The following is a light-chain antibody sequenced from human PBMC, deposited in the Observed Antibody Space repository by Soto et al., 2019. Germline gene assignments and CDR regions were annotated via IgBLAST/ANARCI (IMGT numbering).Light chain of an antibody. V-gene: IGKV3-20*01. CDR1: QSVSSSY. CDR3: QQYGSSPRT. Sequence: DIFFTQAPGTLSLSPGERATLSFRASQSVSSSYLAWYQQKPGQAPRLLIYGASSRATGIPDRFSGSGSGTDFALTISRLEPEDFAVYYCQQYGSSPRTFGQGTKVDIK. J-gene: IGKJ1*01. CDR2: GAS.